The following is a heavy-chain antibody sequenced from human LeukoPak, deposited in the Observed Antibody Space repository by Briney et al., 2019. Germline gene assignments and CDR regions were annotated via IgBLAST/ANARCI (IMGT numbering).Heavy chain of an antibody. V-gene: IGHV3-23*01. CDR3: AKSYASGSFYDY. Sequence: GGSLRLSCAASGFTFSSYGMSWVRQAPGKGLEWVSRVSGSGGRTYYADSVKGRFTISRDNSKNTLSLQMNNLRADDTAVYYCAKSYASGSFYDYWGQGTLVTVSS. D-gene: IGHD3-10*01. J-gene: IGHJ4*02. CDR2: VSGSGGRT. CDR1: GFTFSSYG.